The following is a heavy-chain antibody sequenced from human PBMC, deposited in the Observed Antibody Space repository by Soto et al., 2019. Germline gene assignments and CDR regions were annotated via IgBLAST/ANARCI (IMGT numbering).Heavy chain of an antibody. D-gene: IGHD6-13*01. CDR1: GYIFTDYY. J-gene: IGHJ4*02. V-gene: IGHV1-46*01. Sequence: GASVKVSCKASGYIFTDYYIHWVRQAPGQGLEWMGIINPSGGSTSYAQKFQGRVTMTRDTSTSTVYMELSSLRSEDTAVYYCASDLGQQPHGYWGQGTLVTVSS. CDR3: ASDLGQQPHGY. CDR2: INPSGGST.